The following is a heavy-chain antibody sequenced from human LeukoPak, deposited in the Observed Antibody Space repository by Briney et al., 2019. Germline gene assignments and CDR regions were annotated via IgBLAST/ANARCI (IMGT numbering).Heavy chain of an antibody. J-gene: IGHJ6*02. Sequence: SETLSLTCTVSGGSIRSSYYYWGWIRQPPGTGLEWIGYIYQSGSTDYNPSLKSRVTISVDRSKNQFSLKLSSVTAADTAVYYCARDSPDYGVDVWGQGTTVTVSS. CDR1: GGSIRSSYYY. V-gene: IGHV4-30-2*01. CDR3: ARDSPDYGVDV. CDR2: IYQSGST.